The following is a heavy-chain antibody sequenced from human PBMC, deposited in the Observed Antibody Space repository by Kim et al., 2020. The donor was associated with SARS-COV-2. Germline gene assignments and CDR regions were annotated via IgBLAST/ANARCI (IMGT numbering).Heavy chain of an antibody. D-gene: IGHD4-17*01. V-gene: IGHV1-2*06. CDR1: GYTFTGYY. J-gene: IGHJ5*02. Sequence: ASVKVSCKASGYTFTGYYMHWVRQAPGQGLVWMGRINPNSGGTNYAQKFQGRVTMTRDTSISTAYMELSRLRSDDTAVYYCARGRGTVTTRFDPWGQGTLVTVSS. CDR2: INPNSGGT. CDR3: ARGRGTVTTRFDP.